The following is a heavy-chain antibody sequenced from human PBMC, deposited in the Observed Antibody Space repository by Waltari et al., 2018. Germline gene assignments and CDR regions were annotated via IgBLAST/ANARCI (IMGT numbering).Heavy chain of an antibody. D-gene: IGHD6-19*01. CDR1: GGSISSSSYY. Sequence: QLQLQESGPGLVKPSETLSFTCTVSGGSISSSSYYWGWIRQPPGKGLEWIGSIYYSGGPYYNPSLKSRVTISVDTSKNQFSLKLSSVAAADTAVYYCATKRESSASGFDYWGQGTLVTVSS. CDR2: IYYSGGP. V-gene: IGHV4-39*01. CDR3: ATKRESSASGFDY. J-gene: IGHJ4*02.